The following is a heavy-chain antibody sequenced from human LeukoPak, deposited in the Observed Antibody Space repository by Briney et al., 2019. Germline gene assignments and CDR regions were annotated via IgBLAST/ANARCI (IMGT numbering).Heavy chain of an antibody. CDR3: ARLAPYCSGGSCYFDY. CDR1: GYSFTSYW. J-gene: IGHJ4*02. D-gene: IGHD2-15*01. CDR2: IYPGDSDT. Sequence: GESLKISCKGSGYSFTSYWIGWVRQMPGEGLEWMGIIYPGDSDTRYSPSFQGQVTISADKSISTAYLQWSSLKASDTAMYYCARLAPYCSGGSCYFDYWGQGTLVTVSS. V-gene: IGHV5-51*01.